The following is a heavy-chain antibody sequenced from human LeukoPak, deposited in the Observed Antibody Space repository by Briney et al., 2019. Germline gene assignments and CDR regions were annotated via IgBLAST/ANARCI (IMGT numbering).Heavy chain of an antibody. Sequence: ASVKVSCKVSGYTLTELSMHWVRQAPGKGLEWMGGFDPEDGETIYAQKFQGRVTMTEDTSTDTAYMELSSLRSEDTAVYYCATAYSSSGDYYYYGMDVWGQGTTVTVSS. CDR3: ATAYSSSGDYYYYGMDV. V-gene: IGHV1-24*01. CDR2: FDPEDGET. D-gene: IGHD6-13*01. J-gene: IGHJ6*02. CDR1: GYTLTELS.